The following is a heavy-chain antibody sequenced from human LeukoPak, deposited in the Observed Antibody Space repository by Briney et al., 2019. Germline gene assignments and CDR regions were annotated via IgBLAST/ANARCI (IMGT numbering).Heavy chain of an antibody. CDR2: ISAYNGNT. CDR3: ARQDIVGVPAAMKGHRFTGYHMDV. Sequence: ASVKVSCKASGYTFTSYGISWVRQAPGQGLGWMGWISAYNGNTNYAQKLQGRVTMTTDTSTSTAYMELRSLRSDDTAVYYCARQDIVGVPAAMKGHRFTGYHMDVWGKGTTVTVSS. J-gene: IGHJ6*03. CDR1: GYTFTSYG. V-gene: IGHV1-18*01. D-gene: IGHD2-2*01.